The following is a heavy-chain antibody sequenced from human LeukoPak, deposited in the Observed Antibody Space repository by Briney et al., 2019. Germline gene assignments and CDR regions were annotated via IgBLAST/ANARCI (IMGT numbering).Heavy chain of an antibody. CDR3: AIHPGRLFDY. CDR2: IYYSGNT. CDR1: LGSISSSSFY. Sequence: SETLSLTCTVSLGSISSSSFYWGGIRQPPGKGLEWIGSIYYSGNTYYNPSLKSRVSISVDTSKNQFSLKLSSVTAADTAVYYCAIHPGRLFDYWGQGTLVTVPS. J-gene: IGHJ4*02. V-gene: IGHV4-39*01.